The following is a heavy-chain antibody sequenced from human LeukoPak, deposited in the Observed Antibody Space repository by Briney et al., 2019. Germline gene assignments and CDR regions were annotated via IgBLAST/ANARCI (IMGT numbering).Heavy chain of an antibody. CDR3: ARESAVADLFDY. Sequence: GGSLRLSCAASGFAFDDYGMTWVRQAPGKGLEWVPGINWNGGSTGYADSVKGRFTISRDNAKNSLYLQMNSLRAEDTALYYCARESAVADLFDYWGQGTLVTVSS. J-gene: IGHJ4*02. V-gene: IGHV3-20*04. CDR1: GFAFDDYG. CDR2: INWNGGST. D-gene: IGHD6-19*01.